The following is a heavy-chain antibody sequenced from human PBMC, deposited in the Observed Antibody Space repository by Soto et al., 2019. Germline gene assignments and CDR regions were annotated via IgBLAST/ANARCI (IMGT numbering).Heavy chain of an antibody. CDR1: GGSISSSSYY. Sequence: QLQLQESGPGLVKPSETLSLTCTVSGGSISSSSYYWGWIRQPPGKGLEWIGSIYYSGSTYYNPSLKSRVTISVDTSKNQFSLKLSSVTAADTAVYYCARHFCPREWLLTRLGYFDLWGRGTLVTVSS. V-gene: IGHV4-39*01. CDR3: ARHFCPREWLLTRLGYFDL. J-gene: IGHJ2*01. CDR2: IYYSGST. D-gene: IGHD3-3*01.